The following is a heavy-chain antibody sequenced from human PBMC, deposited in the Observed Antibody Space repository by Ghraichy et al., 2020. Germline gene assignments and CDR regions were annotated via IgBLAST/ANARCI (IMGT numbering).Heavy chain of an antibody. D-gene: IGHD3-22*01. V-gene: IGHV4-34*01. CDR3: ARVGGNYYDSSDYMESYFDY. Sequence: SQTLSLTCAVYGGSFSGYYWSWIRQPPGKGLEWIGEINHSGSTNYNPSLKSRVTISVDTSKNQFSLKLSSVTAADTAVYYCARVGGNYYDSSDYMESYFDYWGQGTLVTVSS. CDR1: GGSFSGYY. J-gene: IGHJ4*02. CDR2: INHSGST.